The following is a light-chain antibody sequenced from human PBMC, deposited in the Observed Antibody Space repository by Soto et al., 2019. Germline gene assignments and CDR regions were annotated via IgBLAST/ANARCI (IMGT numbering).Light chain of an antibody. CDR3: QQYASSPPLT. CDR1: QFVSSR. Sequence: DIVVTQSPATLSASPGERVTLSCRASQFVSSRLAWYQRRPGQVPRLLIYGASSRATGIPDRFSGSGSGTDFTLTISRLEPDDFAVYYCQQYASSPPLTFGGGTKVEIK. V-gene: IGKV3-20*01. CDR2: GAS. J-gene: IGKJ4*01.